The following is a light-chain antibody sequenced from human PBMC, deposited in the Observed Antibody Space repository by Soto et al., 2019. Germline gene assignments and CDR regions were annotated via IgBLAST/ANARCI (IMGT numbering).Light chain of an antibody. CDR2: DAS. CDR1: QSVSSTS. CDR3: QQRGNWPS. J-gene: IGKJ4*01. Sequence: EIVLTQSPGTLSLSPGERATLSCRASQSVSSTSLAWYQQKPGQAPRLLIYDASNRATGIPARFSGSGSGTDFTLTISSLEPEDFALYYCQQRGNWPSFGGGTKV. V-gene: IGKV3-11*01.